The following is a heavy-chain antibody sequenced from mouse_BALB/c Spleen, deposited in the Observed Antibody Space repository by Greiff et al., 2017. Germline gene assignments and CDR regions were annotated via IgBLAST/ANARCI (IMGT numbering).Heavy chain of an antibody. CDR2: IWAGGST. V-gene: IGHV2-9*02. CDR1: GFSLTSYG. D-gene: IGHD2-4*01. CDR3: AREDDYDGNSAMDY. Sequence: VKLMESGPGLVAPSQSLSITCTVSGFSLTSYGVHWVRQPPGKGLEWLGVIWAGGSTNYNSALMSRLSISKDNSKSQVFLKMNSLQTDDTAMYYCAREDDYDGNSAMDYWGQGTSVTVSS. J-gene: IGHJ4*01.